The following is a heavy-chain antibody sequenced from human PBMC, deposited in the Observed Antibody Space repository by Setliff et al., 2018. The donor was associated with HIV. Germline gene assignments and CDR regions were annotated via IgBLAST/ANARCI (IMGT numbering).Heavy chain of an antibody. CDR3: ARGANFWSGYDS. Sequence: PSETLSLTCAVSDGSISSSNWWSWVRQPPGKGLEWIGEIFHTQNPNYSPSLKSRATISVNKSKNQFSLRLASVTAADTAVYYCARGANFWSGYDSWGQGTLVTVSS. D-gene: IGHD3-3*01. V-gene: IGHV4-4*02. J-gene: IGHJ4*02. CDR2: IFHTQNP. CDR1: DGSISSSNW.